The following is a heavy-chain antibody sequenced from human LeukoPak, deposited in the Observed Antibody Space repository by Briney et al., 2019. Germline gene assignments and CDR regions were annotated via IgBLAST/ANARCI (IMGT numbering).Heavy chain of an antibody. V-gene: IGHV3-21*04. CDR2: ISSSSSYI. CDR3: ARPPAKYVVGARHPLDY. CDR1: GFTFSSYS. D-gene: IGHD1-26*01. J-gene: IGHJ4*02. Sequence: GGSLRLSCAASGFTFSSYSMNWVRQAPGKGLEWVSSISSSSSYIYYADSVKGRFTISRDNAKNSLYLQMNSLRAEDTAVYYCARPPAKYVVGARHPLDYWGQGTLVTVSS.